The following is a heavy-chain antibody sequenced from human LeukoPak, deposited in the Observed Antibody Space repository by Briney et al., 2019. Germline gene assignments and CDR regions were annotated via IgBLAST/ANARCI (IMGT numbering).Heavy chain of an antibody. CDR1: GYTFTGYY. D-gene: IGHD6-19*01. J-gene: IGHJ3*02. V-gene: IGHV1-2*02. CDR3: ARVSQQWLVQDAFDI. CDR2: INPNSGGT. Sequence: GASVKVSCKASGYTFTGYYMHWVRQAPGQGLEWMGWINPNSGGTNYAQKFQGRVTMTRDTSISTAYMELSRLRSDDTAVYYCARVSQQWLVQDAFDIWGQGTMVTVSS.